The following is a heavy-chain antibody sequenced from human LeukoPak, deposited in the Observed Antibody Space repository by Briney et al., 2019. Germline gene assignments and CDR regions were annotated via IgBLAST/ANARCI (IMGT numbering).Heavy chain of an antibody. J-gene: IGHJ2*01. V-gene: IGHV4-4*02. D-gene: IGHD6-19*01. Sequence: PSGTLSLTCAVSGGSISSSNWWSWVRQPPGKGLEWIGSIYHSGSTYYNPSLKSRVTISVDTSKNQFSLKLSSVTAADTAVYYCAREGTHSSGWYLPPRRYFDLWGRGTLVTVSS. CDR1: GGSISSSNW. CDR3: AREGTHSSGWYLPPRRYFDL. CDR2: IYHSGST.